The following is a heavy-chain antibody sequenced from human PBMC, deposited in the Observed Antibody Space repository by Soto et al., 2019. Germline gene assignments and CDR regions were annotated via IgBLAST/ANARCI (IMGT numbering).Heavy chain of an antibody. Sequence: GESLKISCAASGFTFSSYAMSWVRQAPGKGLEWVSAISGSGGSTYYADSVKGRFTISRDNSKNTLYLQMNSLRAEDTAVYYCAKEIWYGSGTKAGLFDYWGQGTLVTVSS. D-gene: IGHD3-10*01. J-gene: IGHJ4*02. CDR1: GFTFSSYA. V-gene: IGHV3-23*01. CDR2: ISGSGGST. CDR3: AKEIWYGSGTKAGLFDY.